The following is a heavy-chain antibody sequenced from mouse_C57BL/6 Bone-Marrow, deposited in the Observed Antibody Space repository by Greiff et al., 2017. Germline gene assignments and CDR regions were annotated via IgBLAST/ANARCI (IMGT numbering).Heavy chain of an antibody. CDR1: GYSFTGYF. CDR3: ARRNYYGSSLDY. CDR2: INPYNGDT. J-gene: IGHJ2*01. Sequence: EVQLQQSGPELVKPGDSVKISCKASGYSFTGYFMNWVMQSHGKSLEWIGRINPYNGDTFYNQKFKGKATVTVDKSSSTAHMELRSLTSEDAAVYYCARRNYYGSSLDYWGQGTTLTVSS. D-gene: IGHD1-1*01. V-gene: IGHV1-20*01.